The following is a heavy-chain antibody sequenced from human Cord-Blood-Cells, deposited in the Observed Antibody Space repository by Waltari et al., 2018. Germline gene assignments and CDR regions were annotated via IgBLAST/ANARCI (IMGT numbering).Heavy chain of an antibody. CDR1: GFSPSNAKMG. V-gene: IGHV2-26*01. CDR3: ARVTGTWVAFDI. Sequence: QGPLKASGPVLVKPTETLTLTRTVPGFSPSNAKMGVSWIRQPPGKALEWLAHIFSNDEKSYSTSLKSRLTISKDTSKSQVVLTMTNMDPVDTATYYCARVTGTWVAFDIWGQGTMVTVSS. D-gene: IGHD1-26*01. CDR2: IFSNDEK. J-gene: IGHJ3*02.